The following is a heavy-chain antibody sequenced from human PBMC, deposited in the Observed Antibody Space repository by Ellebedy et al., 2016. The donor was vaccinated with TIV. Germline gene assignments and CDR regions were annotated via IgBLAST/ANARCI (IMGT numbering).Heavy chain of an antibody. CDR1: GGSFSGYY. V-gene: IGHV4-34*01. J-gene: IGHJ5*02. CDR2: INHSGST. Sequence: GSLRLXCAVYGGSFSGYYWSWIRQPPGKGLEWIAEINHSGSTNYNPSLKSRVTISVDTSKNQFSLKLSSVTAADTAVYYCARGGRITGRIRWFDPWGQGTLVTVSS. D-gene: IGHD1-20*01. CDR3: ARGGRITGRIRWFDP.